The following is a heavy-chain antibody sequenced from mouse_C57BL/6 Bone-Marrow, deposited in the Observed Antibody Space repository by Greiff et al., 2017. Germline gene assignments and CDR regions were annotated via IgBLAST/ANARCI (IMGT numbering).Heavy chain of an antibody. D-gene: IGHD2-4*01. CDR3: ARSPYYDYPAWFAY. CDR2: IGPGSGST. Sequence: QVQLQQSGAELVKPGASVKISCKASGYTFTDYYINWVKQRPGQGLEWIGKIGPGSGSTYYNEKFKGKATLTAAKSSSTAYMQLSSLTSEDSAVYFCARSPYYDYPAWFAYWGQGTLVTVSA. J-gene: IGHJ3*01. V-gene: IGHV1-77*01. CDR1: GYTFTDYY.